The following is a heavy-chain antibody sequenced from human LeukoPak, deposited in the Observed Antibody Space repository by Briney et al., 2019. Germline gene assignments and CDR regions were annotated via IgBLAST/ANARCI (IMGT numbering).Heavy chain of an antibody. V-gene: IGHV1-2*02. D-gene: IGHD1-1*01. CDR1: GYTFTDYY. Sequence: ASVKVSCKASGYTFTDYYIHWVRQAPGQGLEWMGWINPDSGGPNYAQKLQGRVTMTTDTSTSTAYMELRSLRSDDTAVYYCARGMVQLERRSMGFDYWGQGTLVTVSS. CDR3: ARGMVQLERRSMGFDY. CDR2: INPDSGGP. J-gene: IGHJ4*02.